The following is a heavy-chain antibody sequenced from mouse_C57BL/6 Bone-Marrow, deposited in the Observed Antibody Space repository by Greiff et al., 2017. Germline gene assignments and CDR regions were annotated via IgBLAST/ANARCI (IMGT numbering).Heavy chain of an antibody. CDR2: IDPSDSYT. J-gene: IGHJ4*01. D-gene: IGHD1-1*01. CDR1: GYTFTSYW. CDR3: ARDDYYGSSNYARDY. Sequence: VQLQQPGAELVKPGASVKLSCKASGYTFTSYWMQWVKQRPGQGLEWIGEIDPSDSYTNYNQKFKGKATLTVDTSSSTAYMQLSSLTSEDSAVYYCARDDYYGSSNYARDYWGQGTSVTVSS. V-gene: IGHV1-50*01.